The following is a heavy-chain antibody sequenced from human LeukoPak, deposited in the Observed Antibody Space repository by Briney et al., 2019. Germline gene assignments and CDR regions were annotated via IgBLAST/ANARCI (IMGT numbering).Heavy chain of an antibody. D-gene: IGHD4-17*01. CDR3: ARDEGDYGDYYWFDP. CDR2: AADSGST. CDR1: GDSMSDYF. Sequence: SETLSLTCTVSGDSMSDYFWTWIRQPPGKGLEWIGYAADSGSTNYNPSLKSRVTISVDTSKNQFSLKLRSVTAADTAVYYCARDEGDYGDYYWFDPWGQGTLVTVSS. V-gene: IGHV4-59*01. J-gene: IGHJ5*02.